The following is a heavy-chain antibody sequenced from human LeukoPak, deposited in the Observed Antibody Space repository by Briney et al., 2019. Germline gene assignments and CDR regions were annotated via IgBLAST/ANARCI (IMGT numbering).Heavy chain of an antibody. Sequence: HPGGSLRLSCAASGFTFSTYEMNWVRQAPGKGLEWISFISSSGSIKYYADSLKGRFTTSRDNAKNSLYLQMNSLRAEDTAVYYCASPWRSSGWYAFDIWGQGTMVTVSS. J-gene: IGHJ3*02. CDR2: ISSSGSIK. D-gene: IGHD6-19*01. CDR3: ASPWRSSGWYAFDI. CDR1: GFTFSTYE. V-gene: IGHV3-48*03.